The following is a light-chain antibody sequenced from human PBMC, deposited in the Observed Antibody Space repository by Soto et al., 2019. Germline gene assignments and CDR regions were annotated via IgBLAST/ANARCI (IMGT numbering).Light chain of an antibody. CDR3: QQYSGSPIT. J-gene: IGKJ5*01. Sequence: EIVLTQSPATLSVSPGESATLSCRASQSIFSSYLAWYQQKPGQAPRLLIYGASSRATGIPDRFSGDGSGTDFTLTIAGLEPADSGMYYCQQYSGSPITFGQGTRLEIK. CDR1: QSIFSSY. V-gene: IGKV3-20*01. CDR2: GAS.